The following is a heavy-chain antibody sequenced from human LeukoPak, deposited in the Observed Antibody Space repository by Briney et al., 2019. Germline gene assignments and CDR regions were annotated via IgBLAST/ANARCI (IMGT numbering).Heavy chain of an antibody. CDR3: ARGFMFKPIMDV. CDR1: GFTFSSYW. CDR2: INIDGSST. Sequence: GGSLRLSCAASGFTFSSYWMHWVRQAPGKGLVWVSRINIDGSSTIYADSVEGRFTISRDNAKNSLYLEMNSLSDGDTAVYYCARGFMFKPIMDVWGQGTTVTVSS. J-gene: IGHJ6*02. D-gene: IGHD3-10*02. V-gene: IGHV3-74*01.